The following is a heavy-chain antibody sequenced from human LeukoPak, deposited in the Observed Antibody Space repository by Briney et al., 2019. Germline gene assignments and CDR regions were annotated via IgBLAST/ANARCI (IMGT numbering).Heavy chain of an antibody. D-gene: IGHD3-10*01. Sequence: SGPTLVKPTQTLTLTCKFSGFSLNTSGVGVGWIRQPPGKALEWLALIYWNDDKYYSTSLKTRLTISKDTSKNQVVLTMTNMDPVDTATYYCARIILRGGFDYWGQGTLVTVSS. CDR1: GFSLNTSGVG. CDR3: ARIILRGGFDY. V-gene: IGHV2-70*01. J-gene: IGHJ4*02. CDR2: IYWNDDK.